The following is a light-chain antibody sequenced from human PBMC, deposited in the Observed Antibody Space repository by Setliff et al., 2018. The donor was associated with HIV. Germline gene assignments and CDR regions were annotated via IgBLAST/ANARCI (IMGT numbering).Light chain of an antibody. CDR2: QDS. V-gene: IGLV3-1*01. CDR1: KLGDKY. CDR3: QAWDSSTVV. Sequence: YELTQPPSVSVSPGQTASITCSGDKLGDKYAFWYQQKPGQSPVLVIYQDSKRPSGIPERFSGSNSGNTATLTISGTQAMDEADYYCQAWDSSTVVFGTGTKGTVL. J-gene: IGLJ1*01.